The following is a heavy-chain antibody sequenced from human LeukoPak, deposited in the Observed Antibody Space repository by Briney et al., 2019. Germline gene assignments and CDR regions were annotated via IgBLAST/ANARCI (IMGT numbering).Heavy chain of an antibody. Sequence: GGSLRLSCAASGFTFSKYAMTWVRQAPGKGLEVVSSITGTTGGTNYADSVKGRFTISRDNSKNTLYLQMNSLRAEDTAIYYCAKRLIGNSGLYNFDYRGQGALVTVSS. J-gene: IGHJ4*02. CDR1: GFTFSKYA. CDR2: ITGTTGGT. CDR3: AKRLIGNSGLYNFDY. D-gene: IGHD1-7*01. V-gene: IGHV3-23*01.